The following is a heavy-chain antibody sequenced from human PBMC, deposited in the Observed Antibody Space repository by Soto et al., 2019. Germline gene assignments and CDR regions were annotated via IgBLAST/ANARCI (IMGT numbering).Heavy chain of an antibody. CDR1: GYTFTSYG. V-gene: IGHV1-18*01. CDR3: ARGRYGDY. D-gene: IGHD1-1*01. Sequence: QVHLVQSGAEVKKPGASVKVSCKGSGYTFTSYGITWVRQAPGQGVEWRGWISAHNGNTDYAQKLQGRVTVTRDTSTSSAYMELRSLRSDDTAVYYCARGRYGDYWGQRALVTVSS. J-gene: IGHJ4*02. CDR2: ISAHNGNT.